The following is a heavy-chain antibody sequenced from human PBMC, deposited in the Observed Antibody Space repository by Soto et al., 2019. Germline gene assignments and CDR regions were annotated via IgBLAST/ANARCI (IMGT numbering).Heavy chain of an antibody. CDR2: IYPGDSDT. Sequence: ESLKISCKGSGYSFTNYWIGWVRQLPGKGLEWMGIIYPGDSDTRYSPSFQGQVTISADKSISTAYLQWSSLKASDTAMYYCARRKELQLDAFDIWGQGTMVTVSS. V-gene: IGHV5-51*01. CDR3: ARRKELQLDAFDI. J-gene: IGHJ3*02. CDR1: GYSFTNYW. D-gene: IGHD6-6*01.